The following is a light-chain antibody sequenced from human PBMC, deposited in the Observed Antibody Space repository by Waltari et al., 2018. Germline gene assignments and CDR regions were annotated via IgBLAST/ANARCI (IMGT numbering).Light chain of an antibody. CDR2: GAY. Sequence: EIVLTQSPGTLSLSPGERATLSCRASQIVINIYLSWYQQTPGQAPRLLHYGAYSTATGIAECCSGSASGPDFPLTISSLEHEDFVLYYCQQYGRSFSFGRGTKLELK. CDR1: QIVINIY. CDR3: QQYGRSFS. V-gene: IGKV3-20*01. J-gene: IGKJ2*01.